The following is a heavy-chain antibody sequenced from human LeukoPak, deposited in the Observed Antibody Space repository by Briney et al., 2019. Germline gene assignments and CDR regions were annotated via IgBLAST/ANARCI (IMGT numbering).Heavy chain of an antibody. Sequence: GGSLRLSCAASGFTFSSYWMSWVRQAPGKGLEWVANIKQDGSEKYYVDSVKGRFTISRDNAKNSLYLQMNSLRAEDTAVYYCARDRDVVVITYYYGMDVWGQGTTVTVSS. CDR2: IKQDGSEK. CDR3: ARDRDVVVITYYYGMDV. D-gene: IGHD3-22*01. CDR1: GFTFSSYW. V-gene: IGHV3-7*01. J-gene: IGHJ6*02.